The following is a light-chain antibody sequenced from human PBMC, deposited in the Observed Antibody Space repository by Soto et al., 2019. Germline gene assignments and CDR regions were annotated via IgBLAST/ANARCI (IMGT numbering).Light chain of an antibody. Sequence: ELLLAQSPATRSLSPWESATLSCKARQEVSILSAWYQQKPGQAPRLLIHDASNSSTGVPARFSGSGSGPDFTLTITILEPEDFAVYYCQQRSTWLYTFGQGTQLE. V-gene: IGKV3-11*01. CDR3: QQRSTWLYT. CDR1: QEVSIL. J-gene: IGKJ2*01. CDR2: DAS.